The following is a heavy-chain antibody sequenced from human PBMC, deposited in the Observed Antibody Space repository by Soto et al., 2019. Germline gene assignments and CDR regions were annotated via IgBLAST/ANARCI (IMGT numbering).Heavy chain of an antibody. J-gene: IGHJ6*02. CDR2: ISYDGSNK. CDR3: AKDVVVGATPGLGDYYYYYGTDV. Sequence: WGSLRLPCAASRFTFSSYGLHWVRQAPGKGLECVALISYDGSNKYDADSVKGRFTISRDNSKNTLYLQMNSLRAEDTAVYYCAKDVVVGATPGLGDYYYYYGTDVWGQGTTVTVSS. D-gene: IGHD1-26*01. CDR1: RFTFSSYG. V-gene: IGHV3-30*18.